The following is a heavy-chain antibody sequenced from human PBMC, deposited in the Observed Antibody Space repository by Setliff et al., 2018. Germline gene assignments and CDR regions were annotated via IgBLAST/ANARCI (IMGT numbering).Heavy chain of an antibody. J-gene: IGHJ5*02. Sequence: ASVKVSCKASGYTFSHSGITWVRQAPGQRPEWMGWINGGSGKTRYSQKFQGRVTITTDRSASTGYMEMVSLSNEDTAIYYCARDSADDYGDYVDWFDPWGQGTLVTVSS. CDR2: INGGSGKT. CDR3: ARDSADDYGDYVDWFDP. V-gene: IGHV1-3*01. CDR1: GYTFSHSG. D-gene: IGHD4-17*01.